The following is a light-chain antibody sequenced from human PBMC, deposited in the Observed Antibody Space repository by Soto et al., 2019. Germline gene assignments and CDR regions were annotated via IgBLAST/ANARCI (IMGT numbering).Light chain of an antibody. CDR2: YDS. CDR3: QVWDSSSDLLVV. Sequence: VLTQPPSVSVAPGKTARITCGGNNIGSKSVHWYQQKPGQAPVLVIYYDSDRPSGIPERFSGSNSGNTATLTISRVEAGDEADYYCQVWDSSSDLLVVFGGGTKVTVL. J-gene: IGLJ2*01. CDR1: NIGSKS. V-gene: IGLV3-21*04.